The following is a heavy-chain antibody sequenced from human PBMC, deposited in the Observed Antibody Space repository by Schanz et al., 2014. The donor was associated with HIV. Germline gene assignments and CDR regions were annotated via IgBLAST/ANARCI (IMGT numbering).Heavy chain of an antibody. CDR1: GYNFINYD. J-gene: IGHJ4*02. D-gene: IGHD3-22*01. Sequence: QVQLVQSGAEVKKPGASVQVSCKASGYNFINYDINWVRKATGQGLEWMGWMNPNSGNTGYAQKFRGRVTLTRDTSIDTAYMELNNLKSEDTAVYYCARGGGEYESSGHLQRSPFDHWGQGILVTVSS. CDR3: ARGGGEYESSGHLQRSPFDH. CDR2: MNPNSGNT. V-gene: IGHV1-8*01.